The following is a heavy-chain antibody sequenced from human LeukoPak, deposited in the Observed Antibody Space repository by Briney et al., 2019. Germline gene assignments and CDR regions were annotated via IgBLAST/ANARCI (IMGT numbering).Heavy chain of an antibody. CDR2: ISRSSSYT. J-gene: IGHJ4*02. CDR3: ARGGSGRALVNF. D-gene: IGHD3-10*01. V-gene: IGHV3-11*06. Sequence: GGPLRLSCAASGFTFSDYYMSWIRQAPGKGLEWVSYISRSSSYTNYADSVKGRFTISRDSAKNSLYLQMNSLRAEDTAVYYCARGGSGRALVNFWGQGTLVTVSS. CDR1: GFTFSDYY.